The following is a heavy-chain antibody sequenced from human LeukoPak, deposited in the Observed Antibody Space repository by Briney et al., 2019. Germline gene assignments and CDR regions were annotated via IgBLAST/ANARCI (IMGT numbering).Heavy chain of an antibody. D-gene: IGHD1-1*01. CDR3: APSGGTTYDFYMWYFDY. CDR1: GYTFTGYY. V-gene: IGHV1-2*02. J-gene: IGHJ4*02. Sequence: ASVKVSCKASGYTFTGYYMHWVRQASGQGLEWMGWINPNSGGTNYAQKFQGRVTMTRDTSISTAYMELSRLRSDDTAVYYCAPSGGTTYDFYMWYFDYWGQGTLVTVSS. CDR2: INPNSGGT.